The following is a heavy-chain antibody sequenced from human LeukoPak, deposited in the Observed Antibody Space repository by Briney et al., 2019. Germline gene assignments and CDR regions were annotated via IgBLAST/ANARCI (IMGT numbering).Heavy chain of an antibody. J-gene: IGHJ4*02. D-gene: IGHD5-18*01. Sequence: SETLSLTCTVSGGSISSGGYYWSWIRQPPGKGLEWIGYIYYSGSTYYNPSLKSRVTISVDTSKNQFSLKLSSVTAADTAVYYCARERGGYSYGSRPFDYWGQGTLVTVSS. CDR2: IYYSGST. CDR1: GGSISSGGYY. CDR3: ARERGGYSYGSRPFDY. V-gene: IGHV4-30-4*01.